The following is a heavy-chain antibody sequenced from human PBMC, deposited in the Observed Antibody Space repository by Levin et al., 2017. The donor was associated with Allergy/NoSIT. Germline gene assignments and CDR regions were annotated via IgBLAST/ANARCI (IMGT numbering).Heavy chain of an antibody. CDR1: GVSITSFY. CDR2: IYYRGST. J-gene: IGHJ4*02. V-gene: IGHV4-59*01. CDR3: ARAGDLGQLVRHFDY. D-gene: IGHD6-6*01. Sequence: SETLSLTCAVSGVSITSFYWNWIRQPPGQGLEWIGSIYYRGSTSYNPSLQSRVTISVDMSKNQLSLKLSSVTAADTAVYFCARAGDLGQLVRHFDYWGQGALVAVSS.